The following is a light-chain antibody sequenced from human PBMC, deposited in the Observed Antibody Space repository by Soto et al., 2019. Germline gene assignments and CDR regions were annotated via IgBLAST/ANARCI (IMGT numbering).Light chain of an antibody. Sequence: DIHMSQSPSILSASVGDSVTITCRASQTISTWLAWYQQKPGKAPNLLIYKASSLEGGVPSRFSGSGSGTEFTHSISGLQPDDSAIYYCQQYSTYPLTFGGGTKVEIK. V-gene: IGKV1-5*03. CDR3: QQYSTYPLT. J-gene: IGKJ4*01. CDR1: QTISTW. CDR2: KAS.